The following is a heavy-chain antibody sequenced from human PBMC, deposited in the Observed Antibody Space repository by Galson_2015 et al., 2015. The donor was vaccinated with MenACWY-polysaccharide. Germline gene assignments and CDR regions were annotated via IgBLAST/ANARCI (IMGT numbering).Heavy chain of an antibody. CDR2: INPNSGGT. CDR3: ARMKHDDYSNYVFLISWFDP. D-gene: IGHD4-11*01. J-gene: IGHJ5*02. V-gene: IGHV1-2*02. CDR1: GYTFTGYY. Sequence: SVKVSCKASGYTFTGYYMHWVRQAPGQGLEWMGWINPNSGGTNYAQKFQGRVTMTRDTSISTAYMELSRLRSDDTAVYYCARMKHDDYSNYVFLISWFDPWGQGTLVTVSS.